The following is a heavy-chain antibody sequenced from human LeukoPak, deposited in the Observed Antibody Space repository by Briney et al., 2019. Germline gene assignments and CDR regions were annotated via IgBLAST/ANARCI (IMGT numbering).Heavy chain of an antibody. Sequence: GGSLRLSCAASGFMFSSYEMNWVRQAPGKGLEGVSYISSSGTTIYYADSVKGRFTISRDNAKNSLYLQMNSVGAEDTAVYYCTHGGYDYWGQGTLVTVSS. J-gene: IGHJ4*02. CDR1: GFMFSSYE. D-gene: IGHD5-12*01. V-gene: IGHV3-48*03. CDR3: THGGYDY. CDR2: ISSSGTTI.